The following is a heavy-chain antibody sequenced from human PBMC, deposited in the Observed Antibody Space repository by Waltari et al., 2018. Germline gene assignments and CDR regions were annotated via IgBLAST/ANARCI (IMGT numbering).Heavy chain of an antibody. J-gene: IGHJ4*02. CDR2: ICGRGGST. Sequence: EVQLLESGGGLVQPGGSLRLSCAASGFTFSSYAMSWVRQAPVQGLQWVSAICGRGGSTYYADSVTGRFTISRDNSKNTLYLQMNSLRAEDTAVYYCAKDLSEQQLYDYWGQGTLVTVSS. CDR3: AKDLSEQQLYDY. V-gene: IGHV3-23*01. D-gene: IGHD6-13*01. CDR1: GFTFSSYA.